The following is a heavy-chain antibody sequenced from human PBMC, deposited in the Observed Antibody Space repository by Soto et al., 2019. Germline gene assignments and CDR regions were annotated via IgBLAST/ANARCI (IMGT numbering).Heavy chain of an antibody. CDR2: ISYDGSNK. J-gene: IGHJ6*02. Sequence: PGGSLRLSCAASGFTFSSYGMHWVRQAPGKGLEWVAIISYDGSNKYYADSVKGRFTISRDNSKNTLYLQMNSLRAEDTAVYYCAKVRGRYYYYGMDVWGQGTTVTVSS. V-gene: IGHV3-30*18. CDR3: AKVRGRYYYYGMDV. CDR1: GFTFSSYG.